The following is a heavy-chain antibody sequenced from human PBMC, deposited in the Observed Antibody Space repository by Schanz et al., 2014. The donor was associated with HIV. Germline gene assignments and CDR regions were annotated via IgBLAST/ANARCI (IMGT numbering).Heavy chain of an antibody. V-gene: IGHV3-7*01. J-gene: IGHJ4*02. Sequence: EVQLLESGGGLVQPGGSLRLSCAASGFSFSNFWVTWVRQAPGKRLEWVANIKQDESEKYYADSVKGRFTISRDNAKNSLYLQMNNLRAEDTAVYGCARQGLRFSFWLDYWGQGTPVTVSS. CDR3: ARQGLRFSFWLDY. D-gene: IGHD4-17*01. CDR1: GFSFSNFW. CDR2: IKQDESEK.